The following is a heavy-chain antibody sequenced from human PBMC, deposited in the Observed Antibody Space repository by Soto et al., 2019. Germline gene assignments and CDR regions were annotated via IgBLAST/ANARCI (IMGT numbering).Heavy chain of an antibody. J-gene: IGHJ4*02. CDR3: ARGRYGDY. CDR1: GYDFPTNG. Sequence: QVHLVQSGAEVKKPGASVKVSCKGSGYDFPTNGLTWVGQALGQGLEWMAGISAHNGKTDYAQKLQGRVTVTRDTSTSTAYMELRSLRSDDTAMYYCARGRYGDYWGQGALVTVSS. D-gene: IGHD1-1*01. V-gene: IGHV1-18*01. CDR2: ISAHNGKT.